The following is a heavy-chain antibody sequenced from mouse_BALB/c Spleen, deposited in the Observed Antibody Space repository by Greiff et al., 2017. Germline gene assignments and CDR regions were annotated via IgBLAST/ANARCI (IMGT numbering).Heavy chain of an antibody. CDR2: IWSGGST. Sequence: QVQLKQSGPGLVQPSQSLSITCTVSGFSLTSYGVHWVRQSPGKGLEWLGVIWSGGSTDYNAAFISRLSISKDNSKSQVFFKMNSLQANDTAIYYCARRVRRIYAMDYWGQGTSVTVSS. J-gene: IGHJ4*01. V-gene: IGHV2-2*02. D-gene: IGHD2-14*01. CDR3: ARRVRRIYAMDY. CDR1: GFSLTSYG.